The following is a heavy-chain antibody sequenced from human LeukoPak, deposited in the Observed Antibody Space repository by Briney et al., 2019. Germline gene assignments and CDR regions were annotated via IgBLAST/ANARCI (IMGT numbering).Heavy chain of an antibody. CDR1: GFTFCNFW. CDR2: IKKDGSDK. V-gene: IGHV3-7*01. CDR3: GRDKSWLAGY. Sequence: GVSLRLSSAASGFTFCNFWMIWLRQAPGKGREWGACIKKDGSDKYYVDPVRGSFTIYRDNTKNYMYLHRHSPRAEDADMYESGRDKSWLAGYWGQGTLVTVSA. J-gene: IGHJ4*02. D-gene: IGHD6-13*01.